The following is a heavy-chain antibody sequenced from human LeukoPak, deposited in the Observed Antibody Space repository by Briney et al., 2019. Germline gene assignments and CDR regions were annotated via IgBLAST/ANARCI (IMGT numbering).Heavy chain of an antibody. CDR1: GFTFSSYW. CDR3: AREESSGYIPPIDAFDI. V-gene: IGHV3-74*01. J-gene: IGHJ3*02. Sequence: PGGSLRLSCAASGFTFSSYWMRWVRQAPGKGLVWVSRINSDGSSTSYADSVKGRFTISRDNAKNTLYLQMNSLRAEDTAVYYCAREESSGYIPPIDAFDIWGQGTMVTVSS. D-gene: IGHD3-22*01. CDR2: INSDGSST.